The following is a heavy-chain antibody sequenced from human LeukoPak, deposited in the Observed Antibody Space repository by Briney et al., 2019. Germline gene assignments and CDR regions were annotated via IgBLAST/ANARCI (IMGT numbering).Heavy chain of an antibody. J-gene: IGHJ4*02. D-gene: IGHD6-13*01. CDR2: IYYSGSTSYNPSYSSGST. Sequence: SETLSLTCTVSGGSVSSGRYYWSWIRQPPGKGLEWIGYIYYSGSTSYNPSYSSGSTNYNPSLKSRVTISIDTSKNQFSLRLNSVTAADTAVYYCARDIQRYSSSWYRFGDYWGQGTLVTVSS. CDR1: GGSVSSGRYY. CDR3: ARDIQRYSSSWYRFGDY. V-gene: IGHV4-61*01.